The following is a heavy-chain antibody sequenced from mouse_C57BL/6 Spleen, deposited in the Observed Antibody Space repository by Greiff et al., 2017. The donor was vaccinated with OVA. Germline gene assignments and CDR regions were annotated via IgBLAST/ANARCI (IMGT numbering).Heavy chain of an antibody. V-gene: IGHV1-66*01. Sequence: VQGVESGPELVKPGASVKISCKASGYSFTSYYIHWVKQRPGQGLEWIGWIYPGSGNTKYNEKFKGKATLTADTSSSTAYMQLSSLTSEDSAVYYCARRLSYSNYFDYWGQGTTLTVSS. D-gene: IGHD2-5*01. CDR1: GYSFTSYY. J-gene: IGHJ2*01. CDR2: IYPGSGNT. CDR3: ARRLSYSNYFDY.